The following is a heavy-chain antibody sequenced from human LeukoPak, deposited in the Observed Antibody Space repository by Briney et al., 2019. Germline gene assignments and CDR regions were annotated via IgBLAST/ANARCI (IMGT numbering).Heavy chain of an antibody. V-gene: IGHV4-59*08. CDR1: GASITAYY. J-gene: IGHJ6*02. CDR3: ARLYYYYGMDV. Sequence: SSETLSLTCTVSGASITAYYWSWIRQPPGMGLECIGYISYSGSTNYNPSLNSRVTLSVDSSRNQFSLKLSSVTAADTAVYYCARLYYYYGMDVWGQGTTVTVSS. CDR2: ISYSGST.